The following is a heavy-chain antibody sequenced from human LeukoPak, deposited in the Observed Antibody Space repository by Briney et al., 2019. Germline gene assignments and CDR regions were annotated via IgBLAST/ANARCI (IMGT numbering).Heavy chain of an antibody. V-gene: IGHV3-30*04. CDR2: ISNDERNK. Sequence: GGSLRLSCAASGFTFTNFAMHWVRQAPGKGLEWVAVISNDERNKYYADSVKGRFTISRDNAKNSLYLQMNSLRAEDTAVYYCARISVAGTGGDYWGQGTLVTVSS. D-gene: IGHD6-19*01. CDR3: ARISVAGTGGDY. J-gene: IGHJ4*02. CDR1: GFTFTNFA.